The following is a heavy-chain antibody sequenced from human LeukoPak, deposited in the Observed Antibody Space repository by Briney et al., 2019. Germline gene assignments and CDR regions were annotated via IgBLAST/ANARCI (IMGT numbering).Heavy chain of an antibody. D-gene: IGHD2-2*01. CDR1: GYTFTSYD. V-gene: IGHV1-8*01. Sequence: GASVKVSCKASGYTFTSYDINWVRQATGQGFEWMGWMNPYSGNTGSAQKFQGRVTMTRNTSISTAYMELSSLRSEDTAVYYCARGWGRYCSTTNCSRAFAYWGQGTLVTVSS. CDR3: ARGWGRYCSTTNCSRAFAY. J-gene: IGHJ4*02. CDR2: MNPYSGNT.